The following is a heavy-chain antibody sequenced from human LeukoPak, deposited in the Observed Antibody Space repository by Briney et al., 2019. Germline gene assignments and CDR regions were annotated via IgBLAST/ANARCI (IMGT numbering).Heavy chain of an antibody. J-gene: IGHJ4*02. CDR3: ARGQWLVKEFDY. CDR2: IYYSGST. V-gene: IGHV4-59*01. CDR1: GGSISSYY. Sequence: PSETLSLTCTVSGGSISSYYWSWIRQPPGKGLEWIGYIYYSGSTNYNPSLKSRVTISVDTSKNQCSLKLSSVTAADTAVYYCARGQWLVKEFDYWGQGTLVTVSS. D-gene: IGHD6-19*01.